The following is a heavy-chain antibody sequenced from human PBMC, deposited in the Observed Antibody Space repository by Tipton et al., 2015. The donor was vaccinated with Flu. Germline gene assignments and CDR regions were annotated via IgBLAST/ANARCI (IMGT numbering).Heavy chain of an antibody. Sequence: TLSLTCSVSGDSIGSPYYWAWIRQPPGGGLEWIGNGHHTGNPYYNLSLKSRVTISVDTSWNQFSLKLSSVTAADTAVYYCARHTGDSVRGIVDYWGQGTLVTVSS. D-gene: IGHD3-10*02. CDR2: GHHTGNP. J-gene: IGHJ4*02. CDR3: ARHTGDSVRGIVDY. V-gene: IGHV4-38-2*01. CDR1: GDSIGSPYY.